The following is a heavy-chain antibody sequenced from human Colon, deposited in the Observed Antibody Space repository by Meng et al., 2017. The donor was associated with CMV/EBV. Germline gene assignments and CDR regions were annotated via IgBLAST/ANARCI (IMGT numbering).Heavy chain of an antibody. Sequence: AALGLSISDYAMDWVRQAPGKGLEWVSVISASGDITFYTESVKGRFTIGRDTSKNTVYLQMDSLRAEDTAVYYCARAPTRKYYFHFWGQGRLVTVSS. J-gene: IGHJ4*02. CDR3: ARAPTRKYYFHF. CDR1: GLSISDYA. D-gene: IGHD5-24*01. V-gene: IGHV3-23*01. CDR2: ISASGDIT.